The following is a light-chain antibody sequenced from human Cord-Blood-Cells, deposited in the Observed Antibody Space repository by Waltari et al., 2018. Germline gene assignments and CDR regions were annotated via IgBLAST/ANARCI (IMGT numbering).Light chain of an antibody. CDR2: DAS. CDR3: QQRSNWPPWT. V-gene: IGKV3-11*01. Sequence: EIVLTQSPATLSLSPGERATLSCRASQSVSSYLAWYQQTPGQAPRLLIYDASNRATGIPARFSGSGSVTDFTLTISSLEPEDCAVYYCQQRSNWPPWTFGQGTKVEIK. CDR1: QSVSSY. J-gene: IGKJ1*01.